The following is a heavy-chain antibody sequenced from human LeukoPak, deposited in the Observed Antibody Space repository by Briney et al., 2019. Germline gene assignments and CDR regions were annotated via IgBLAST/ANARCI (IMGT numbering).Heavy chain of an antibody. V-gene: IGHV1-2*02. CDR2: INPNSGGT. CDR3: ARVPTSGGWWNWFDP. Sequence: ASVKVSCKASGYTFTGYYMHWVRQAPGQGLEWMGWINPNSGGTNYAQKFQGRVTMTRDTSISTAYMELSRLRSDDTAVYYCARVPTSGGWWNWFDPWGQGTLVTVSS. CDR1: GYTFTGYY. D-gene: IGHD2-15*01. J-gene: IGHJ5*02.